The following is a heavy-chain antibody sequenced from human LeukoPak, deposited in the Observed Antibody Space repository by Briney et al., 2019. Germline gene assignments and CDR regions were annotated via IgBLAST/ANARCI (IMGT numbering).Heavy chain of an antibody. CDR2: IVVGSGNT. CDR1: GFTFTSSA. D-gene: IGHD2-15*01. V-gene: IGHV1-58*01. J-gene: IGHJ6*04. Sequence: SVKVSCKASGFTFTSSAVQWVRQARGQRLEWIGWIVVGSGNTNYAQKFQERVTITRDMSTSTAYMELSSLRSEDTAVYYCAAGVVVAVPYYYGMDVWGKGTTVTVSS. CDR3: AAGVVVAVPYYYGMDV.